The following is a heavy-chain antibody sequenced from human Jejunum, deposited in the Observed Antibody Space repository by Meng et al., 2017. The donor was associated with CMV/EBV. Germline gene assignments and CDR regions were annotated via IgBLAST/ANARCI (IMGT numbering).Heavy chain of an antibody. CDR2: LSYDGSNK. D-gene: IGHD6-13*01. V-gene: IGHV3-30-3*01. Sequence: GFPFSSYAMHWVRQAPGKGLGWVAVLSYDGSNKYYADSVKGRFTISRDNSKNTLYLQMNSLRPEDTAVYYCAIERGQQLVLFYFDYWGQGTLVTVSS. CDR3: AIERGQQLVLFYFDY. J-gene: IGHJ4*02. CDR1: GFPFSSYA.